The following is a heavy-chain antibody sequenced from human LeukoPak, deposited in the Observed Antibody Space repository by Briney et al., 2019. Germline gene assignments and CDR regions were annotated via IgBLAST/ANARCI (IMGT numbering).Heavy chain of an antibody. CDR2: INPSGGST. J-gene: IGHJ6*02. D-gene: IGHD2-15*01. Sequence: GASVKVSCKASGYTFTSYYMHWVRQAPGQGLEWMGIINPSGGSTSYAQKFQGRVTITRDTSTSTVYMELSSLRSEDTAVYYCARQQVAGNYYYYYGMDVWGQGTTVTVSS. CDR3: ARQQVAGNYYYYYGMDV. CDR1: GYTFTSYY. V-gene: IGHV1-46*01.